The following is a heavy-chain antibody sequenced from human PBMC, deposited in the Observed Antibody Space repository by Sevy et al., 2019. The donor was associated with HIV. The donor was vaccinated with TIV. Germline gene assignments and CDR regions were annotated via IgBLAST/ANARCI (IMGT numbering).Heavy chain of an antibody. V-gene: IGHV3-30*02. CDR2: IRYDGSNK. CDR3: AKDRVVVVPAAPGLGYYYGMDV. J-gene: IGHJ6*02. Sequence: GGSLRLSCAASGFTFNYYGMYWVRQAPGKGLEWVSFIRYDGSNKDYADSVKGQFTISRDNSKNTVYLQMNSLRGEDTAVYHCAKDRVVVVPAAPGLGYYYGMDVWGQGTTVTVSS. CDR1: GFTFNYYG. D-gene: IGHD2-2*01.